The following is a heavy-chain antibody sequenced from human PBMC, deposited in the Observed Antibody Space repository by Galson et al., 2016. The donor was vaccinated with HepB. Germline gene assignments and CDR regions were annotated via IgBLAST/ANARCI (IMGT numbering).Heavy chain of an antibody. CDR2: ISYSGNNT. D-gene: IGHD3-3*01. V-gene: IGHV3-21*01. J-gene: IGHJ6*02. Sequence: SLRLSCAGSGFNFRDYSLNWVRQAPGKALEWVSSISYSGNNTYYADSVKGRFTVSRDNAKNSLYLQMNSLRVEDTAVYFCARADNDFWSGHGRYYGMDVWGQGTLVTVSS. CDR1: GFNFRDYS. CDR3: ARADNDFWSGHGRYYGMDV.